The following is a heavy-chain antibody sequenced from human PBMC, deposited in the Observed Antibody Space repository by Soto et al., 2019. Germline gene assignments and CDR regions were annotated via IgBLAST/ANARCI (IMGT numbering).Heavy chain of an antibody. CDR2: IIPVLGLP. V-gene: IGHV1-69*08. CDR1: RGTFSSYT. Sequence: QVQLVQSGTEVKKPGSSVKVSCKASRGTFSSYTITWVRQAPGQGLEWMGRIIPVLGLPNYAQKFQGRVTITADKSTSTAYMELSSLRSEDTAVYYCARDRCSSTSCARGYWDFDLWGRGTLVTVSS. D-gene: IGHD2-2*01. CDR3: ARDRCSSTSCARGYWDFDL. J-gene: IGHJ2*01.